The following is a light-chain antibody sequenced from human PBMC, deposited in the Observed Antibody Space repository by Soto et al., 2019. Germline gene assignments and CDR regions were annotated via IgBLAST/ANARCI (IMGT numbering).Light chain of an antibody. J-gene: IGKJ1*01. V-gene: IGKV4-1*01. CDR3: QQYYSTPRT. CDR2: WAS. CDR1: QSVLHSSNNKNY. Sequence: DIVMTQSPDSLAVSLGERATINCTSSQSVLHSSNNKNYLVWYQQKPGQPPKPLIYWASTRESGVPDRFSGSGSGTEFTLTISSLQAEDVAVYYCQQYYSTPRTFGQGTKVEIK.